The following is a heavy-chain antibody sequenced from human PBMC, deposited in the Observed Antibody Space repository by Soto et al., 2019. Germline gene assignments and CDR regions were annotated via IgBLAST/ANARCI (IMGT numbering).Heavy chain of an antibody. CDR2: ISISGSST. V-gene: IGHV3-23*01. J-gene: IGHJ4*02. D-gene: IGHD6-25*01. Sequence: GGSLRLSCAASGFTFSSYTISWVRQAPGKGLEWVSAISISGSSTFYSDSVKGRFTISRDNSKNTLYLQMNSLRAEDTAVYYCASGSPFDYWGQGTLVTVS. CDR1: GFTFSSYT. CDR3: ASGSPFDY.